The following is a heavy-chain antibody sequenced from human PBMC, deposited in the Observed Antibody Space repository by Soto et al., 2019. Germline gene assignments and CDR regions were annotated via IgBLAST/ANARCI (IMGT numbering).Heavy chain of an antibody. D-gene: IGHD2-8*01. CDR3: ARDPNVSPI. CDR1: GFTFSIYE. J-gene: IGHJ3*02. Sequence: GGSLRLSCTASGFTFSIYEMNWVRQAPGKGLEWFSYISSSGSTIYYADAVKGRLTITRDNAKNSLYLQMNSLRAEDTAVYYCARDPNVSPIWGQGTMVTVSS. CDR2: ISSSGSTI. V-gene: IGHV3-48*03.